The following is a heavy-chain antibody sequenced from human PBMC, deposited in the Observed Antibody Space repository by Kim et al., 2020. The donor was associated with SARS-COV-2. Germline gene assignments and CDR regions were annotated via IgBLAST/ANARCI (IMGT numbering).Heavy chain of an antibody. CDR3: YCGSTDYAGNYF. V-gene: IGHV4-34*10. J-gene: IGHJ4*01. CDR2: INHICKT. D-gene: IGHD3-10*01. CDR1: GGSFSAYY. Sequence: SETLSLTCAVSGGSFSAYYWSWICQSPGKGLEWIAEINHICKTNFNSSLNSQIPISVSTANNQFSLNLTPMTAADTAPYDYYCGSTDYAGNYF.